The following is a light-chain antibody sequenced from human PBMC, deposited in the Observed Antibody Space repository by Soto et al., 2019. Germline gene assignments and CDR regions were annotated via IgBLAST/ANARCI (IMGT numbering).Light chain of an antibody. CDR2: EVS. Sequence: SVLTPPPPASGSPGQSVTIPCTGTSRDVGGYNYVSWYQQHPGKAPKLMIYEVSKRPSGVPDRFSGSKSGNTASLTVSGLQAEDEADYYCSSYAGSNNFVFGTGTKVTVL. CDR3: SSYAGSNNFV. J-gene: IGLJ1*01. V-gene: IGLV2-8*01. CDR1: SRDVGGYNY.